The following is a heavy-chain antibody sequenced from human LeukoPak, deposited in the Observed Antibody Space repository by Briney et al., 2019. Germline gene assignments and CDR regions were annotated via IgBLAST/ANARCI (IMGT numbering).Heavy chain of an antibody. CDR3: ARVRGWQQLAFGY. CDR1: GFTFSSYW. D-gene: IGHD5-24*01. CDR2: ITQDGSEK. Sequence: PGGSLRLSCAASGFTFSSYWMSWVRQAPGKGLEWVAHITQDGSEKYYVDSVKGRFTISRDNAKNSLYLQMNSLRAEDTAVYYCARVRGWQQLAFGYWGQGTLVTVSS. V-gene: IGHV3-7*04. J-gene: IGHJ4*02.